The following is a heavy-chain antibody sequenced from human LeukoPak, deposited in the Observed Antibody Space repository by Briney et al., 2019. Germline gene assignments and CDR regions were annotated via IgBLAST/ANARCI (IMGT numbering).Heavy chain of an antibody. CDR2: ISYDGSNK. Sequence: GGSLRLSCAASGFTFSSYGMHWVRQAPGKGLGWVEVISYDGSNKYYADSVKGRFTISRDNSKNTLYLQMNSLRAEDTAVYYCAKAGYSSGWTRDYFDYWGQGTLVTVSS. CDR1: GFTFSSYG. D-gene: IGHD6-19*01. V-gene: IGHV3-30*18. J-gene: IGHJ4*02. CDR3: AKAGYSSGWTRDYFDY.